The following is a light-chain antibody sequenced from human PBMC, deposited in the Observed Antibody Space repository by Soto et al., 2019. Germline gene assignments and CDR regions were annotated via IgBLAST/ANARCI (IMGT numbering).Light chain of an antibody. Sequence: DIPMTQSPSSLSASVGDSVTITCRASQSISNYLNWYQQKPRKASKLLVYAASSLQSVVPSRFSGSGSGTDFTLTISSLQPEDFATYYCQQSYSTPFTFGPGTKVDIK. CDR1: QSISNY. V-gene: IGKV1-39*01. CDR2: AAS. CDR3: QQSYSTPFT. J-gene: IGKJ3*01.